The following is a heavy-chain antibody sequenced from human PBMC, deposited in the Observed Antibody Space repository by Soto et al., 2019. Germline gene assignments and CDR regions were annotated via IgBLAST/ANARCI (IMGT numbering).Heavy chain of an antibody. D-gene: IGHD6-19*01. V-gene: IGHV3-9*01. Sequence: GGSLRLSCAASGFTFGDYAMQWVRQAPGKGLEWVPAISWNSGSIDYADSVKGRFTISRDNAKNSLYLQMNSLRAEDTALYYCGKSDTARGWYVTTDSWGQGTRVTGSA. CDR1: GFTFGDYA. CDR3: GKSDTARGWYVTTDS. J-gene: IGHJ4*02. CDR2: ISWNSGSI.